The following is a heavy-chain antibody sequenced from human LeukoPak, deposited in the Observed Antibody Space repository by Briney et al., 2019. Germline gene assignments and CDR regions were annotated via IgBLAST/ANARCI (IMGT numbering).Heavy chain of an antibody. J-gene: IGHJ4*02. Sequence: SETLSLTCTVSGGSISSYYWSWIRQPPGKGLEWIAYISDIGSINYNPSLKSRVTISLDTSKNQFSLKLSSVTAAGTAVYYCAGHHPRNTVDFWGQGTLVTVSS. CDR3: AGHHPRNTVDF. V-gene: IGHV4-59*08. D-gene: IGHD2-8*02. CDR1: GGSISSYY. CDR2: ISDIGSI.